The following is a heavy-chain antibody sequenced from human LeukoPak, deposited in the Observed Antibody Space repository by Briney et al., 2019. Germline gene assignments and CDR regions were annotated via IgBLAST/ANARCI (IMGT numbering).Heavy chain of an antibody. CDR1: GGSLSGYY. V-gene: IGHV4-34*09. J-gene: IGHJ4*02. CDR2: IYDSGTT. Sequence: PSETLSLTCAVYGGSLSGYYWSWIRQPPGKGLEWLGYIYDSGTTYYNPSLKSRVCISVDTSKNQFSLKLSSVTAADTAVYYCARGGDRRGFDYWGQGTLVTVSS. CDR3: ARGGDRRGFDY. D-gene: IGHD1-14*01.